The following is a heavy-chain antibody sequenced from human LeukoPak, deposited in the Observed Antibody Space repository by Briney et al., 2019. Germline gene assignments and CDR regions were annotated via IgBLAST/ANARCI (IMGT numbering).Heavy chain of an antibody. J-gene: IGHJ6*02. D-gene: IGHD4-17*01. CDR2: ISSSGSTI. CDR3: ARDKFTTVTTNYGMDV. Sequence: GGSLRLSCAASGFTVSSNYMSWVRQAPGKGLEWVSYISSSGSTIYYADSVKGRFTISRDNAKNSLYLQMNSLRAEDTAVYYCARDKFTTVTTNYGMDVWGQGTTVTVSS. V-gene: IGHV3-11*01. CDR1: GFTVSSNY.